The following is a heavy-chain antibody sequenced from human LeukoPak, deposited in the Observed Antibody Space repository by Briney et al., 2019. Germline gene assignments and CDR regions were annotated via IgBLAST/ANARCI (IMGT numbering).Heavy chain of an antibody. Sequence: GGSLRLSCAASGFTFSSFGMHWVRQAPGKGLEWVAYIGYDGSNKYYADSMKGRFTISRDNSKNTLYLRMNSLRAEDTAVYYCAKDARDLIYFDYWGQGTLVTVSS. CDR2: IGYDGSNK. CDR3: AKDARDLIYFDY. J-gene: IGHJ4*02. CDR1: GFTFSSFG. V-gene: IGHV3-30*02.